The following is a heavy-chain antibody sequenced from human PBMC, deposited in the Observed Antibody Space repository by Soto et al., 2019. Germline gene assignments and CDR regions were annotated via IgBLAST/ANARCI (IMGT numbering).Heavy chain of an antibody. J-gene: IGHJ5*02. CDR1: GGSFSSYY. CDR2: INRIGSA. D-gene: IGHD3-10*01. Sequence: QVQLQQWGDGLLKPSETLSLTCAVYGGSFSSYYWNWIRQSPGKGLEWIGDINRIGSANYNPSLTGRVTMSLDSSKNQFYLRLTSVTAADTAMYYCARGGVDMIRGITGKRTWLDPWGQGTLVIVS. V-gene: IGHV4-34*01. CDR3: ARGGVDMIRGITGKRTWLDP.